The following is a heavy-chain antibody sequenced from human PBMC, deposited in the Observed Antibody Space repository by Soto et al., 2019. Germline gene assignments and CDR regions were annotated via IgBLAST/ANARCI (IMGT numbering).Heavy chain of an antibody. J-gene: IGHJ4*02. CDR3: ARPRYSSGRNGFDY. Sequence: GASLKISCKGSGYSFTSYWIGWVRQMPGKGLEWMGIIYPGDSDTLYSPSFQGQVTISADQSISTAYLQWSSPKAPDTAMYYCARPRYSSGRNGFDYWGQGTLVTVSS. V-gene: IGHV5-51*01. CDR1: GYSFTSYW. D-gene: IGHD6-19*01. CDR2: IYPGDSDT.